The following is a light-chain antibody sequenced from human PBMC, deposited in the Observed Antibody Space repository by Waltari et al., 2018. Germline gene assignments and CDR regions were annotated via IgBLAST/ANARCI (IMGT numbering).Light chain of an antibody. CDR2: DVS. CDR3: SSYTTNRHYV. CDR1: NSDVGAYDS. V-gene: IGLV2-14*01. J-gene: IGLJ1*01. Sequence: QSDLTQPASVSGSPGQSITISCTGTNSDVGAYDSVPWYQQYPGKAPKLVIFDVSSRPSGASGLFSGSKSGNTASLIISHLQAEDEADYYCSSYTTNRHYVFGAGTKVTVL.